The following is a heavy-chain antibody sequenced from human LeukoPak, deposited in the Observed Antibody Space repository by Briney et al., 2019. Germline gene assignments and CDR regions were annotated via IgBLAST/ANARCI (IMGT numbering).Heavy chain of an antibody. CDR1: GYTFTSYA. D-gene: IGHD1-7*01. V-gene: IGHV1-3*01. CDR2: INAGNGNT. J-gene: IGHJ4*02. Sequence: ASVKVSCKASGYTFTSYAMHWVRQAPGQRLEWMGWINAGNGNTKYSQKLQGRVTITRDTSASTAYMELSSLRSEDTAVYYCARGELELPRYYFDYWGQGTLVTVSS. CDR3: ARGELELPRYYFDY.